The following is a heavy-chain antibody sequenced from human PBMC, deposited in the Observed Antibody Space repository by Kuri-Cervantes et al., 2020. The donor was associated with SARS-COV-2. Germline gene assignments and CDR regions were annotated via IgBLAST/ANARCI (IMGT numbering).Heavy chain of an antibody. CDR1: GFTVSSNY. V-gene: IGHV3-66*01. Sequence: GESLKISCAASGFTVSSNYMSWVRQAPGKGLEWVSVIYSGGSTYYADSVKGRFTISRGNAKNSLYLQMNSLRAEDTAVYYCASLNRGGRQEAWDYWGQGTLVTVSS. CDR2: IYSGGST. D-gene: IGHD1-14*01. J-gene: IGHJ4*02. CDR3: ASLNRGGRQEAWDY.